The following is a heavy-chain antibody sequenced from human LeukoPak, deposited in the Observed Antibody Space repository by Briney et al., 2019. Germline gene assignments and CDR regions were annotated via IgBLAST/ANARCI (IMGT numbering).Heavy chain of an antibody. V-gene: IGHV4-31*03. CDR1: GGSISSGGYY. J-gene: IGHJ4*02. CDR3: ARVGSSSWYRLAPKSYYFDY. D-gene: IGHD6-13*01. CDR2: IYYSGST. Sequence: PSQTLSLTCTVSGGSISSGGYYWSWIRQHPGKGLEWIGYIYYSGSTYYNPSLKSRVTISVDTSKNQLSLKLSSVTAADTAVYYCARVGSSSWYRLAPKSYYFDYWGQGTLVTVSS.